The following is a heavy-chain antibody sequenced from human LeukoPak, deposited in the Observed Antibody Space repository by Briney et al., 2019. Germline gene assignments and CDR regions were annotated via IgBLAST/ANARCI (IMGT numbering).Heavy chain of an antibody. V-gene: IGHV1-69*05. D-gene: IGHD2-2*01. Sequence: SVKVSCKASGGTFSSYAISWVRQAPGQGLEWMGGIIPIFGTANYAQKFQGRVTITTDESTSTTYMELSSLRSEDTAVYYCARGSDIVVVPAARMGYDALDIWGQGTMVTVSS. CDR1: GGTFSSYA. J-gene: IGHJ3*02. CDR3: ARGSDIVVVPAARMGYDALDI. CDR2: IIPIFGTA.